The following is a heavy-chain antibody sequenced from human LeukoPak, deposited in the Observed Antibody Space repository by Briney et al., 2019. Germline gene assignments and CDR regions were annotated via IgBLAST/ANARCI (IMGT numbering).Heavy chain of an antibody. J-gene: IGHJ4*02. CDR3: ARGSPKWEPPIDY. CDR1: GFTFSSYS. D-gene: IGHD1-26*01. V-gene: IGHV3-21*01. CDR2: ISSSSSYI. Sequence: GGSLRLSCAASGFTFSSYSMNWVRQAPGKGLEWVSSISSSSSYIYYADSVKGRFTISRDNAKNSLYLQMNSLRAEDTAVYYCARGSPKWEPPIDYWGQGTLVTVSS.